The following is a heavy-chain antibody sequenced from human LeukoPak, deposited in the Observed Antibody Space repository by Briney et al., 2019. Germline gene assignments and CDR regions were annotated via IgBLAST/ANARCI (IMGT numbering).Heavy chain of an antibody. V-gene: IGHV4-59*08. Sequence: PSETLSLTCSVSGVSIGTYYWSWVRQPPGKGLEWIGYINYRGTISYNPSLKSRVTISVDTSKNQFFLNLRSATAADTAVYYCARLEDYVLEYWGLGTLVTVSS. CDR2: INYRGTI. D-gene: IGHD4-17*01. J-gene: IGHJ4*02. CDR1: GVSIGTYY. CDR3: ARLEDYVLEY.